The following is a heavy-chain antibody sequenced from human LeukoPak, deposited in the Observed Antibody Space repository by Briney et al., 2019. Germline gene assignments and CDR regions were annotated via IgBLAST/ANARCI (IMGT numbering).Heavy chain of an antibody. Sequence: GGSLRLSCAASGFTFDDYAMHWVRQAPGKGLEWVPGISWNSGSIGYADSVKGRFTISRDNAKNSLYLQMNSLRAEDTALYYCAKDTAQMATISPFDYWGQGTLVTVSS. J-gene: IGHJ4*02. D-gene: IGHD5-24*01. V-gene: IGHV3-9*01. CDR3: AKDTAQMATISPFDY. CDR2: ISWNSGSI. CDR1: GFTFDDYA.